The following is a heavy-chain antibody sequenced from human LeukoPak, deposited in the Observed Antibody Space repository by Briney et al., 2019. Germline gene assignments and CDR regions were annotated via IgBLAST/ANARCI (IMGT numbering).Heavy chain of an antibody. Sequence: ASVKVSCKASGYTFTSYDINWARQAPGQGLEWMARISAYNGNTNYAQKLQGRVTMTTDTSTSTAYMELRSLRSDDTAVYYCARDKTTDYGDEVGLDYWGQGTLVTVSS. CDR3: ARDKTTDYGDEVGLDY. D-gene: IGHD4-17*01. V-gene: IGHV1-18*01. CDR2: ISAYNGNT. CDR1: GYTFTSYD. J-gene: IGHJ4*02.